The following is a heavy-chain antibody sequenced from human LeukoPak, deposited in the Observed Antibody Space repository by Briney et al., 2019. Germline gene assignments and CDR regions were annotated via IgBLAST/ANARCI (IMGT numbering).Heavy chain of an antibody. Sequence: GGSLRLSCAASGFTVSSNYMSWVRQAPGKGLEWVSVIYSGGSTYYADSVKGRFTISRDNSKNTLYLQMNSLRAEDTAVYYCARSTIFGVLDYWGQGTLVTASS. CDR1: GFTVSSNY. V-gene: IGHV3-66*02. D-gene: IGHD3-3*01. J-gene: IGHJ4*02. CDR2: IYSGGST. CDR3: ARSTIFGVLDY.